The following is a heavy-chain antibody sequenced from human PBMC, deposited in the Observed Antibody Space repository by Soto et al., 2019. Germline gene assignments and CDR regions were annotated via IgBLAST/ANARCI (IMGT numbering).Heavy chain of an antibody. CDR1: GGSISGHY. CDR3: ARDVRVGPEEYLDF. CDR2: IYSSGTT. V-gene: IGHV4-4*07. J-gene: IGHJ4*02. Sequence: QVQLQESGPGLVKPSETLSLTCTVSGGSISGHYWSWIRQPAGKGLEWIGRIYSSGTTKYNPTLKSRVTMSIDTSKNQFSLRLNSVTAAATAVYICARDVRVGPEEYLDFCGQGTLVTVSS.